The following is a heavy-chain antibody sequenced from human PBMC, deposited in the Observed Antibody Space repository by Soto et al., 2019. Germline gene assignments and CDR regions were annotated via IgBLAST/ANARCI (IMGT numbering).Heavy chain of an antibody. CDR1: GFTFGSYS. V-gene: IGHV3-21*01. J-gene: IGHJ3*02. D-gene: IGHD3-10*01. CDR2: ISSSSSYI. CDR3: ARDRTNYYGSGSYYPYAFDI. Sequence: PGGSLRLSCAASGFTFGSYSMNCVGQAPGKGLEWVSSISSSSSYIYYADSVKGRFTISRDNAKNSLYLQMNSLRAEDTAVYYCARDRTNYYGSGSYYPYAFDIWGQGTMVTVSS.